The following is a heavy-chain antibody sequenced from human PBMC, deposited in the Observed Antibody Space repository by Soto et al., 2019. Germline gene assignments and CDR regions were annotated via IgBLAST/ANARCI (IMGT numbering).Heavy chain of an antibody. Sequence: SVKVSCKASGDTFSSYAINWVRQAPGQGLEWMGGIIPMFGTANYAQKFKGRVAITAGESTSTVYMELSSLRSEDTAVYYCARVGPAHYYDSSGYYSPLDYWGQGTLVTVSS. J-gene: IGHJ4*02. CDR2: IIPMFGTA. CDR3: ARVGPAHYYDSSGYYSPLDY. CDR1: GDTFSSYA. D-gene: IGHD3-22*01. V-gene: IGHV1-69*13.